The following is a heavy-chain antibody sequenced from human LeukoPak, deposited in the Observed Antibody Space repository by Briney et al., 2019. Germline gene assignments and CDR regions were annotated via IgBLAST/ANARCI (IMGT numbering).Heavy chain of an antibody. V-gene: IGHV4-59*01. J-gene: IGHJ6*03. CDR2: IYYSGST. CDR1: GGSISSYY. CDR3: ARAYYYDSSGYYSRGYYYYYYMDV. D-gene: IGHD3-22*01. Sequence: PSETLSLTCTVSGGSISSYYWSWIRQPPGKGLEWIGYIYYSGSTNYNPSLKSRVTISVDTSKSQFSLKLSSVTAADTAVYYCARAYYYDSSGYYSRGYYYYYYMDVWGKGTTVTVSS.